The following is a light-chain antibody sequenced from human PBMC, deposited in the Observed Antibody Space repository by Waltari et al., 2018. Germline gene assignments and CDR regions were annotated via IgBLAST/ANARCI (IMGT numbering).Light chain of an antibody. CDR1: SSPIGANS. CDR3: GTWDSSLSAAV. V-gene: IGLV1-51*01. Sequence: QSVLTQPPSVSASPGQKVTISCSGRSSPIGANSVSWYQQPPGTAPKLLIYDTHKRPSGIPARFSGSKSGTSATLGITGLQTGDEADYYCGTWDSSLSAAVFGGGTKLTVL. CDR2: DTH. J-gene: IGLJ2*01.